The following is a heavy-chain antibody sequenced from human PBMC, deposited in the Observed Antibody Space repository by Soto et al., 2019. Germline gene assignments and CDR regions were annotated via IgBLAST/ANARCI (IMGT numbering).Heavy chain of an antibody. D-gene: IGHD6-13*01. CDR2: IIPILGIA. V-gene: IGHV1-69*02. J-gene: IGHJ6*02. CDR1: GGTFSSYT. Sequence: QVQLVQSGAEVKKPGSSVKVSCKASGGTFSSYTISWVRQAPGQGLEWMGRIIPILGIANYAQKFQGRVTITADKSTSTAYMELSSLRSEDTAVYYCARGSLGIAHLGELDVWGQGTTVTVSS. CDR3: ARGSLGIAHLGELDV.